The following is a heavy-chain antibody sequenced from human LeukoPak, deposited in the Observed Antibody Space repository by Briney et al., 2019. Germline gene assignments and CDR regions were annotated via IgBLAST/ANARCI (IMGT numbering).Heavy chain of an antibody. CDR1: GFSFSSYG. V-gene: IGHV3-30*18. CDR2: ISYDGSNK. Sequence: GGSLRLSCAASGFSFSSYGMHWVRQAPGKGLEWVAVISYDGSNKYYEDSVKGRFTISRDNSKNTLYLQMNSLRAEDTAVYYCAKDRGGLRWGQGTLVTVSS. D-gene: IGHD3/OR15-3a*01. J-gene: IGHJ4*02. CDR3: AKDRGGLR.